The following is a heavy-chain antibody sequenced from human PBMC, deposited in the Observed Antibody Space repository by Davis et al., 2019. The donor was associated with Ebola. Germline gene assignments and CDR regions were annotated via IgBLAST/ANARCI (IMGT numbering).Heavy chain of an antibody. CDR3: ARGICGGSCPIRNYWYFDL. V-gene: IGHV3-30-3*01. D-gene: IGHD2-15*01. CDR1: GFTFSSYA. J-gene: IGHJ2*01. Sequence: PGGSLRLSCAASGFTFSSYAMHWVRQAPGKGLEWVAVISYDGSNKYYADSVKGRFTISRDNSKNTLYLQMNSLRAEDTAVYYCARGICGGSCPIRNYWYFDLWGRGTLVTVSS. CDR2: ISYDGSNK.